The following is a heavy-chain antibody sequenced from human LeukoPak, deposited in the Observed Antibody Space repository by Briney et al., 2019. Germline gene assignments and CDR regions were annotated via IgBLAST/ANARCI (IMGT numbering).Heavy chain of an antibody. Sequence: WETLSLTCTVSGGSISSYYWSWIRQPAGKGLEWIGRIYTSGSTNYNPSLKSRVTMSVDTSKNQFSLKLSSVTAADTAVYYCAREGVVYYGSGSYYKRGWFDPWGQGTLVTVSS. CDR3: AREGVVYYGSGSYYKRGWFDP. CDR1: GGSISSYY. CDR2: IYTSGST. D-gene: IGHD3-10*01. V-gene: IGHV4-4*07. J-gene: IGHJ5*02.